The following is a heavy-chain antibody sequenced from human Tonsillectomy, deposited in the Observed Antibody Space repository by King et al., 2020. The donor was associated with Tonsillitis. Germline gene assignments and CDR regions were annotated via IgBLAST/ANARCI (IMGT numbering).Heavy chain of an antibody. CDR1: GFTFSSYG. Sequence: HVQLVESGGGLVQPGGSLRLSCAASGFTFSSYGMHWVRQAPGKGLEWVAFIRYDGSNKYYADSVKGRFTISRDNSKNTLYLQMNSLRAEDTAVYYCAKDAPRTHKPLDCWGQGTLVTVSS. V-gene: IGHV3-30*02. D-gene: IGHD2-21*01. CDR2: IRYDGSNK. J-gene: IGHJ4*02. CDR3: AKDAPRTHKPLDC.